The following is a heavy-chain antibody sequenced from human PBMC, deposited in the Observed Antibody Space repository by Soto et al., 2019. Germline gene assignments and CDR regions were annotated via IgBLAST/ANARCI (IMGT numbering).Heavy chain of an antibody. CDR3: ARSIAAASGVFDY. D-gene: IGHD6-13*01. Sequence: GGSLRLSCAASGFTFSSYSMNGVRQAPGKGLEWVSYISSISSTIYYADSVKGRFTISRDNAKNSLYLQMNSLRAEDTAVYYCARSIAAASGVFDYWGQGTLVT. J-gene: IGHJ4*02. V-gene: IGHV3-48*01. CDR2: ISSISSTI. CDR1: GFTFSSYS.